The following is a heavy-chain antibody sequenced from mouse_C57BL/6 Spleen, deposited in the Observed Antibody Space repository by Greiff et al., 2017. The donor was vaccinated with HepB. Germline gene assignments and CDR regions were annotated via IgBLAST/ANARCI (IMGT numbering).Heavy chain of an antibody. V-gene: IGHV1-82*01. CDR2: IYPGDGDT. CDR3: AKWGYYYGSRGWYFDV. Sequence: VQLQQSGPELVKPGASVKISCKASGYAFSSSWMNWVKQRPGKGLEWIGRIYPGDGDTNYNGKFKGKATLTADKSSSTAYMQLSSLTSEDSAVYVCAKWGYYYGSRGWYFDVWGTGTTVTVSS. CDR1: GYAFSSSW. D-gene: IGHD1-1*01. J-gene: IGHJ1*03.